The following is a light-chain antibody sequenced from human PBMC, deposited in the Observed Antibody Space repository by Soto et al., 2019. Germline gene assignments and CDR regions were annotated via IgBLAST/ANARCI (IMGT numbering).Light chain of an antibody. V-gene: IGLV2-14*01. Sequence: QSALTQPASVSGSPGQSITISCTGTSSDVGGYNYVSWFQQHPGKAPKLMIYEVSNRPSGVSNRFSGSKSGNTASLTISGLQAEDEADYYCSSYSDTNALEVFGTGTKLTVL. CDR3: SSYSDTNALEV. CDR2: EVS. CDR1: SSDVGGYNY. J-gene: IGLJ1*01.